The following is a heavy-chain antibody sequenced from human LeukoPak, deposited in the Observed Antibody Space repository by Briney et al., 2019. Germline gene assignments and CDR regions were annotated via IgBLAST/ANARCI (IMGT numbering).Heavy chain of an antibody. Sequence: GGSLRLSCAASGFTFSSYAMHWVRQAPGKGLEWVAVISYDGSNKYYADSVKGRSTISRDNSKNTLYLQMNSLRAEDTAVYYCARPKWIQLLITPFDYWGQGTLVTVSS. CDR2: ISYDGSNK. CDR3: ARPKWIQLLITPFDY. CDR1: GFTFSSYA. J-gene: IGHJ4*02. V-gene: IGHV3-30*04. D-gene: IGHD5-18*01.